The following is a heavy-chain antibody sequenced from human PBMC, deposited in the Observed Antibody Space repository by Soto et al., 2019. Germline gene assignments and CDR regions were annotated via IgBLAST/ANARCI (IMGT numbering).Heavy chain of an antibody. V-gene: IGHV4-39*01. CDR2: IFYGGGSGVA. J-gene: IGHJ4*02. D-gene: IGHD4-17*01. CDR1: GGSFSSSNYY. CDR3: ARRGGGDSLFDS. Sequence: SETLSVTCTVSGGSFSSSNYYWGWIRQSPGKGLEWIGNIFYGGGSGVAYYSPSLKSRVTISVDTSKNQFSLNMRSLTAADTAVYFCARRGGGDSLFDSWGQGKLVTVSS.